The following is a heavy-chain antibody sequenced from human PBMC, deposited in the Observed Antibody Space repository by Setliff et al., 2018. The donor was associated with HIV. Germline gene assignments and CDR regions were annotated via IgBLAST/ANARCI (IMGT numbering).Heavy chain of an antibody. CDR2: ISGSGGST. D-gene: IGHD3-22*01. Sequence: GGSLRLSCAASGFYFSIYAMSWVRQAPGKGLEWVSGISGSGGSTYYADSVKGRFTISRDNSKNTLSLQMNSLRAEDTAVYYCARELTYYYDSSGPHDALDIWGQGTMVTVSS. V-gene: IGHV3-23*01. CDR3: ARELTYYYDSSGPHDALDI. J-gene: IGHJ3*02. CDR1: GFYFSIYA.